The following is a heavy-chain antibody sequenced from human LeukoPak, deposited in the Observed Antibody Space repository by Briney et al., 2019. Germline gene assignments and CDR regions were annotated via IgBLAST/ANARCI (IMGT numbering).Heavy chain of an antibody. D-gene: IGHD6-13*01. Sequence: SETLSLTRTVSGGSISSYYWSWLRQPAGTGLEWMGRIYTSGSTNYNPSLNSRVTMSVDTSKSQFYLKLSSVTAADTAVYYCARLLIAGTADYWGQGTLVTVSS. J-gene: IGHJ4*02. V-gene: IGHV4-4*07. CDR3: ARLLIAGTADY. CDR1: GGSISSYY. CDR2: IYTSGST.